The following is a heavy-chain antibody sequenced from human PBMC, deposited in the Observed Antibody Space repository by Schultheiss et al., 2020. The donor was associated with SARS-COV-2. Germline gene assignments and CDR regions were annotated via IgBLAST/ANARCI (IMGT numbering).Heavy chain of an antibody. D-gene: IGHD6-19*01. CDR2: INPNSGGT. Sequence: ASVKVSCKASGYTFSGYYMHWVRQAPGQGLEWMGRINPNSGGTNYAQKFQGRVTMTRDTSTSTVYMELSSLRSEDTAVYYCARVARIAVAGTLRYWGQGTLVTVSS. CDR3: ARVARIAVAGTLRY. J-gene: IGHJ4*02. V-gene: IGHV1-2*06. CDR1: GYTFSGYY.